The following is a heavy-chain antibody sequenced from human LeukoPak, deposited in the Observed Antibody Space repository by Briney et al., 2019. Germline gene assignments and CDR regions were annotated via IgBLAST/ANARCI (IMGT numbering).Heavy chain of an antibody. J-gene: IGHJ4*02. V-gene: IGHV1-46*01. CDR2: IYPRDGST. CDR3: ARDQEGFDY. Sequence: APVKVSCKASGYTFTSNYIHWVRQAPGQGLEWMGMIYPRDGSTSYAQKLQGRVTVTRETSTSTVHMELSGLRSEDTAVYYCARDQEGFDYWGQGTLVTVSS. CDR1: GYTFTSNY.